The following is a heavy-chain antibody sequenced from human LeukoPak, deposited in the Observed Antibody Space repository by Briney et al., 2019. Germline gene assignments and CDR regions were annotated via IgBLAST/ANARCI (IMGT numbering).Heavy chain of an antibody. D-gene: IGHD2-8*01. Sequence: PGGSLRPSCAASGFTFSSYWMNWVRQAPGKGLEWVANIKQDGSEKYYVDSVKGRFTISRDNAKNSLYLQMKSLRAEDTAVYYCARAYILHAVDYWGQGTLVTVSS. J-gene: IGHJ4*02. CDR1: GFTFSSYW. V-gene: IGHV3-7*01. CDR3: ARAYILHAVDY. CDR2: IKQDGSEK.